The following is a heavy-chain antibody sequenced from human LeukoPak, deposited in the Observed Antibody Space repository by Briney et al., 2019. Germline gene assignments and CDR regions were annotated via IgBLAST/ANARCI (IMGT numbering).Heavy chain of an antibody. CDR3: ARLADCSSSSCRSFDY. J-gene: IGHJ4*02. CDR1: GYTFTGYY. V-gene: IGHV1-2*02. CDR2: INPNSGGT. D-gene: IGHD2-2*01. Sequence: ASVKVSCKASGYTFTGYYMHWVRQAPGQGLEWMGWINPNSGGTHYAQKFQGRVTMTRDTSISTAYMELSRLRSDDTAVYYCARLADCSSSSCRSFDYWGQGTLVTVSS.